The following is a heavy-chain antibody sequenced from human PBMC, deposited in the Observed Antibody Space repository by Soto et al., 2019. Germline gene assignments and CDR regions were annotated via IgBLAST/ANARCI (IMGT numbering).Heavy chain of an antibody. CDR3: AKDLVVGTMWGFFDY. CDR2: VRPSGGST. J-gene: IGHJ4*02. CDR1: GFTFSTNG. V-gene: IGHV3-23*01. D-gene: IGHD5-12*01. Sequence: EVQLLESGGGLIQPGGSLRLSCVTSGFTFSTNGMSWVRQAPGKGLEWVAGVRPSGGSTFYADSVKGRFTLFRGTSENTLYLQMNSLRAEDTAVYYCAKDLVVGTMWGFFDYWGQGTLVTVSS.